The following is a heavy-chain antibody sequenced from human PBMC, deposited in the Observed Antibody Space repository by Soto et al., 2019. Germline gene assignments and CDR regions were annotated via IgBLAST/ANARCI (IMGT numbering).Heavy chain of an antibody. J-gene: IGHJ4*02. D-gene: IGHD3-3*01. Sequence: GGSLRLSCAASGFTFSNAWMSWVRQAPGKGLEWVGRIKSKTDGGTTDYAAPVKGRFTISRDDSKNTLYLQMNSLKTEDTAVYYCTTECPVTIFGVVSFQSDYWGQGTLVTVSS. CDR3: TTECPVTIFGVVSFQSDY. CDR2: IKSKTDGGTT. V-gene: IGHV3-15*01. CDR1: GFTFSNAW.